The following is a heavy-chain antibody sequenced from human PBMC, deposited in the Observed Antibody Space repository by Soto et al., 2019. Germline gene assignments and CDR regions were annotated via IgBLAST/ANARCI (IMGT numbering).Heavy chain of an antibody. CDR3: ARTYCSSTSCYPLGYYGMDV. J-gene: IGHJ6*02. V-gene: IGHV1-3*01. D-gene: IGHD2-2*01. CDR1: GYTFTSYA. CDR2: INAGNGNT. Sequence: QVQLVQSGAEVKKPGASVKVSCKASGYTFTSYAMHWVRQAPGQGLEWMGWINAGNGNTKYSQKFQGRVTITRDTSASTAYMELSSLRSEDTAVYYCARTYCSSTSCYPLGYYGMDVWGQGTTVTVSS.